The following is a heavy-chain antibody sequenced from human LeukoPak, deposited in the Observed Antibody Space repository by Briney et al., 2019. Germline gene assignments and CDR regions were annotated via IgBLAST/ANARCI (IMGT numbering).Heavy chain of an antibody. CDR1: GYTFTSYG. CDR2: ISAYSGNT. J-gene: IGHJ3*02. Sequence: ASVKVSCKASGYTFTSYGISWVRQAPGQGLEWMGWISAYSGNTNYAQKLQGRVTMTTDTSTSTAYMEPRSLRSDDTAVYYCARVMGGIQLWLGAHAFDIWGQGTMVTVSS. D-gene: IGHD5-18*01. V-gene: IGHV1-18*01. CDR3: ARVMGGIQLWLGAHAFDI.